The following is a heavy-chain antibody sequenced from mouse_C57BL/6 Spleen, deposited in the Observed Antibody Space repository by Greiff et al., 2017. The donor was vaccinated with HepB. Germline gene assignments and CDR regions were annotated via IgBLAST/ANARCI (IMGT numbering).Heavy chain of an antibody. D-gene: IGHD1-1*02. CDR3: ARAMALYYFDY. CDR2: IDPEDGET. V-gene: IGHV14-2*01. Sequence: EVKLQQSGAELVKPGASVKLSCTASGFNIKDYYMHWVKQRTEQGLEWIGRIDPEDGETKYAPKFKGKATITADTSSNTAYLQLSSLTSEDTAVYYCARAMALYYFDYWGQGTTLTVSS. J-gene: IGHJ2*01. CDR1: GFNIKDYY.